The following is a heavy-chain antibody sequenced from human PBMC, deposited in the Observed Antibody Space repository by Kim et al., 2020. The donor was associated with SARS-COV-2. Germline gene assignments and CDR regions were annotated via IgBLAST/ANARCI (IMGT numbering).Heavy chain of an antibody. J-gene: IGHJ4*02. CDR3: ARGKAGGYNSWDY. V-gene: IGHV1-69*13. Sequence: SVKVSCKASGGTFSSYAISWVRQAPGQGLEWMGGIIPIFGTANYAQKFQGRVTITADESTSTAYMELSSLRSEDTAVYYCARGKAGGYNSWDYWGQGTLVTVSS. D-gene: IGHD5-12*01. CDR2: IIPIFGTA. CDR1: GGTFSSYA.